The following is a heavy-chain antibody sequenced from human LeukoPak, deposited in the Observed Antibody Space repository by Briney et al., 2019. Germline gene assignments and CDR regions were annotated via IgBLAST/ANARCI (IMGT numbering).Heavy chain of an antibody. CDR3: ARAREEGWPGSN. J-gene: IGHJ4*02. CDR1: GYTFTGYY. D-gene: IGHD6-19*01. Sequence: GASVKVSCKASGYTFTGYYMHWVRQAPGQGLEWMGRINPNSGGTNYAQKFQGRVTMTRDTSISTAYMELSRLRSGDTAVYYCARAREEGWPGSNWGQGTLVTVSS. V-gene: IGHV1-2*06. CDR2: INPNSGGT.